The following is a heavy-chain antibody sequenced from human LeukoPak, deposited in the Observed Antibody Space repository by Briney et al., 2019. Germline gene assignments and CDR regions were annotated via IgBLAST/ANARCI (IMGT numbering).Heavy chain of an antibody. J-gene: IGHJ4*02. Sequence: SETLSLTCTVSGGSISSYYWSWIRQPPGKGLEWIGYIYYSGSTNYNPSLKSRVTISADTSKNQFSLKLSSVTAADTAVYYCARAGYYYDSSGYYYVYDYWGQGTLVTVSS. CDR3: ARAGYYYDSSGYYYVYDY. D-gene: IGHD3-22*01. CDR2: IYYSGST. V-gene: IGHV4-59*01. CDR1: GGSISSYY.